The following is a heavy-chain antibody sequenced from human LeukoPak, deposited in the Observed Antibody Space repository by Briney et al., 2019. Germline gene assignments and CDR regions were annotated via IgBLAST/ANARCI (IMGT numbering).Heavy chain of an antibody. CDR1: GYTFTSYG. V-gene: IGHV1-18*01. D-gene: IGHD3-10*01. CDR3: ARAVGMVRGVIDY. J-gene: IGHJ4*02. Sequence: ASVKVSCKASGYTFTSYGISWVRQAPGQGLECMGWISAYNGNTHYAQKLQGRVTMTTDTSTSTVYMELRSLRSDDTAVYYCARAVGMVRGVIDYWGQGTLVTVSS. CDR2: ISAYNGNT.